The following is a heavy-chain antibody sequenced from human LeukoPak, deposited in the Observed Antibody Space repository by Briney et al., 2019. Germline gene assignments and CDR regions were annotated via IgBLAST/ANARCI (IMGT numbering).Heavy chain of an antibody. CDR1: GFSFSSYW. V-gene: IGHV3-74*01. J-gene: IGHJ4*02. Sequence: GGSLRLSCAASGFSFSSYWMHWVRQAPGKGLVWVSRINGDGSSTRYADSVKGRFTISRDNAKNTLYLQMNSLRAEDTAVYYCARDSIAAAGNFDYWGQGTLVTVSS. CDR3: ARDSIAAAGNFDY. D-gene: IGHD6-13*01. CDR2: INGDGSST.